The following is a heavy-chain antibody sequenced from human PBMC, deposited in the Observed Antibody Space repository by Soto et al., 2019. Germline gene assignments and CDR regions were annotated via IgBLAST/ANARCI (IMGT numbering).Heavy chain of an antibody. CDR2: VSYDGNNK. Sequence: GGSLRLSCAASGFTFSSYGMHWVRQAPGKGLEWVAVVSYDGNNKYYADSVKGRFTISRDNSKNTLYLQMNSLRAEDTAVYYYAEEDETAYSYYGGLDVWGQGTTVTVSS. V-gene: IGHV3-30*18. D-gene: IGHD1-1*01. J-gene: IGHJ6*02. CDR1: GFTFSSYG. CDR3: AEEDETAYSYYGGLDV.